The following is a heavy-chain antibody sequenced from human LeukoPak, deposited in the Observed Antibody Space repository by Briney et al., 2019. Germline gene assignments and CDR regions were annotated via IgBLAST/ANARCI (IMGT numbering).Heavy chain of an antibody. Sequence: SVEVSCKASGGTFSSYAISWVRQAPGQGLEWMGRIIPILGIANYAQKFQGRVTITADKSTSTAYMELSSLRSEDTAVYYCARVASVGIKTTIFGVVISPDPYYYYGMDVWGQGTTVTVSS. CDR2: IIPILGIA. CDR3: ARVASVGIKTTIFGVVISPDPYYYYGMDV. J-gene: IGHJ6*02. V-gene: IGHV1-69*04. CDR1: GGTFSSYA. D-gene: IGHD3-3*01.